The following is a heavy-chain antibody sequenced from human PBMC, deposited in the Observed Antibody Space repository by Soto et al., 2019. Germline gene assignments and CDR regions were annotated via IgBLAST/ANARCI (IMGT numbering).Heavy chain of an antibody. V-gene: IGHV4-59*01. CDR2: IYYSGST. CDR3: ARDIAAERGYYYYYMDV. D-gene: IGHD6-13*01. CDR1: GGSISSYY. Sequence: PSETLSLTCTVSGGSISSYYWSWIRQPPGKGLEWIGYIYYSGSTNYNPSLKSRVTISVDTSKNQFSLKLSSVTAADTAVYYCARDIAAERGYYYYYMDVWGKGTTVTVS. J-gene: IGHJ6*03.